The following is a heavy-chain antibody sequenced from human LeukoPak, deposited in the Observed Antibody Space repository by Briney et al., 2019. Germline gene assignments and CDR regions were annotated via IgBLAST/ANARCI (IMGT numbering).Heavy chain of an antibody. CDR2: ISAYNGNT. J-gene: IGHJ4*02. D-gene: IGHD4-17*01. CDR1: GYTFTSYG. CDR3: ASISYGDYSFDY. V-gene: IGHV1-18*01. Sequence: ASVKVSCKASGYTFTSYGISWVRQAPGQGLQWMGWISAYNGNTNYAQKLQGRVTMTTDTSTSTAYMELRSLRSDDTAVYYCASISYGDYSFDYWGQGTLVTVSS.